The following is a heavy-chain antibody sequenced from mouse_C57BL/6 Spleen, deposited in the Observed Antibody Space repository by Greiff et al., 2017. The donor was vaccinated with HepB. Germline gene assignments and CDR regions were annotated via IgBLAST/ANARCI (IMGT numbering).Heavy chain of an antibody. V-gene: IGHV1-74*01. CDR2: IHPSDSDT. Sequence: QVQLQQPGAELMKPGASVKVSCKASGYTFTSYWMHWVKQRPGQGLEWIGRIHPSDSDTNYNQKFKGKATLTVDKSSSTAYMQLSSLTSEDSAVYYCARPSHSNYVESLAYWGQGTLVTVSA. J-gene: IGHJ3*01. CDR3: ARPSHSNYVESLAY. CDR1: GYTFTSYW. D-gene: IGHD2-5*01.